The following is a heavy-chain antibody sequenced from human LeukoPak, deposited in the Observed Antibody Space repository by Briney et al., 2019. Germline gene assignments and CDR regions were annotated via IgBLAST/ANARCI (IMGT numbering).Heavy chain of an antibody. CDR3: ARPPVSPYYYYYMDV. CDR2: ISSCGSTI. CDR1: GFTFSSYE. J-gene: IGHJ6*03. V-gene: IGHV3-48*03. Sequence: PGGSLRLSCAASGFTFSSYEFNWVRQAQGQGLELVSYISSCGSTIYYADSVKCRFTISRDNAKNSLYLQMNSLRAEDTAVYYCARPPVSPYYYYYMDVWGKGTTVTVSS. D-gene: IGHD2-8*01.